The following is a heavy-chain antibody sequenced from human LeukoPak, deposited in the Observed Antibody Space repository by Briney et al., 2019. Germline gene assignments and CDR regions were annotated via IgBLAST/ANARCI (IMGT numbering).Heavy chain of an antibody. J-gene: IGHJ5*02. V-gene: IGHV5-51*01. Sequence: GESLKISCKASGYSFTNYWIGWVRQMPGKGLEWMGIIYPGDSDARYSPSFQGQVTISADKSISTAYLQWSSLKASDTAIYYCARLVAAAGYNWFDPWGQGTLVTVSS. CDR2: IYPGDSDA. CDR3: ARLVAAAGYNWFDP. D-gene: IGHD6-13*01. CDR1: GYSFTNYW.